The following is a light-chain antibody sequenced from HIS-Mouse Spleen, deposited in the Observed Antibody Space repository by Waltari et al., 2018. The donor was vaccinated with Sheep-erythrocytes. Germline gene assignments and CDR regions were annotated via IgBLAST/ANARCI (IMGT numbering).Light chain of an antibody. Sequence: TITCRASQSISSWLAWYQQKPGKATKLLIYKASSLESGVPSRFSGSGSGTEFTLTISSLQPDDFATYYCQQYNSYPWTFGQGTKVEIK. V-gene: IGKV1-5*03. CDR2: KAS. CDR1: QSISSW. J-gene: IGKJ1*01. CDR3: QQYNSYPWT.